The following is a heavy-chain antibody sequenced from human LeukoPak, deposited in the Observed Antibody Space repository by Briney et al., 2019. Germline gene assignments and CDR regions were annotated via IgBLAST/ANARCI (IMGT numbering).Heavy chain of an antibody. Sequence: QXXGQGRXXXXXIIPNFGTANYAQKFQGRVTINTDEYTSTAYMELSSLRSEDTAVYYCARQQAQLWSNYYFDYWGQGTLVTVSS. J-gene: IGHJ4*02. V-gene: IGHV1-69*05. CDR3: ARQQAQLWSNYYFDY. CDR2: IIPNFGTA. D-gene: IGHD5-18*01.